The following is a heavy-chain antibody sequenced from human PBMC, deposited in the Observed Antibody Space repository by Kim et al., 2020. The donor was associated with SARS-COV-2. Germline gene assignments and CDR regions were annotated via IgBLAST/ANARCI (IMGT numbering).Heavy chain of an antibody. Sequence: ASVKVSCKASGYTFTSYGISWVRQAPGQGLEWMGWISAYNGNTNYAQKLQGRVTMTTDTSTSTAYMELRSLRSDDTALYYCARARGIVATITYYYYGMDVWGQGTTVTVSS. CDR2: ISAYNGNT. CDR1: GYTFTSYG. J-gene: IGHJ6*02. CDR3: ARARGIVATITYYYYGMDV. V-gene: IGHV1-18*04. D-gene: IGHD5-12*01.